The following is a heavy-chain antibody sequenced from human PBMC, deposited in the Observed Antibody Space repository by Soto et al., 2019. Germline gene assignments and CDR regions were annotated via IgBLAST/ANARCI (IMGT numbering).Heavy chain of an antibody. D-gene: IGHD2-15*01. Sequence: QVQLVQSGAEVKKPGASVKVSCKASGYTFTSYYMHWVRLAPGQGLEWMGIINPDGGGTSYAQQLQGRVIMTRDTSTSTAYMEMSSLRSEYTAVYYCAVGGSYLGMDVWGQGTTVTVSS. CDR3: AVGGSYLGMDV. CDR1: GYTFTSYY. V-gene: IGHV1-46*04. CDR2: INPDGGGT. J-gene: IGHJ6*02.